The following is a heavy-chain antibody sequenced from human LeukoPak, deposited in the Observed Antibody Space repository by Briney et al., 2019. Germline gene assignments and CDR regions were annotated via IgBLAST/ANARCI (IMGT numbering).Heavy chain of an antibody. CDR2: IIPIFGTA. V-gene: IGHV1-69*13. J-gene: IGHJ6*02. Sequence: SVKVSCKASGGTFISYAISWVRQAPGQGLEWMGGIIPIFGTANYAQKFQGRVTITADESTSTAYMGLSSLRSEDTAVYYCARKRAYYGESYYYGMDVWGQGTTVTVSS. D-gene: IGHD4-17*01. CDR1: GGTFISYA. CDR3: ARKRAYYGESYYYGMDV.